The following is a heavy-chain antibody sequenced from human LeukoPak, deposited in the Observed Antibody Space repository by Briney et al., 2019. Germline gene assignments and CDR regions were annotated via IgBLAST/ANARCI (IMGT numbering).Heavy chain of an antibody. CDR3: AKTGYQLVLTGFDF. CDR2: IYSGGST. CDR1: GFTVSSNY. V-gene: IGHV3-53*05. J-gene: IGHJ4*02. Sequence: GGSLRLSCAASGFTVSSNYMSWVRQAPGKGLEWVSVIYSGGSTYYADSVKGRFTISRDNSKNTLYLQMNSLRAEDTAVYYCAKTGYQLVLTGFDFWGQGTLVTVSS. D-gene: IGHD2-2*01.